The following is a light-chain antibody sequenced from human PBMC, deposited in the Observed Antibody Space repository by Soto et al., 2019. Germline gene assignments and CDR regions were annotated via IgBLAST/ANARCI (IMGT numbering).Light chain of an antibody. J-gene: IGLJ1*01. CDR3: TSFTSRHTYV. CDR1: SSDVGGYNY. Sequence: QSVLTQPPSASGSPGQSVTISCTGTSSDVGGYNYVAWFQQHPGKAPKLMIYDVSNRPSGVSNRFSGSKSGDTASLTISGLQAEDEADYYCTSFTSRHTYVFGTGTKVTVL. CDR2: DVS. V-gene: IGLV2-14*01.